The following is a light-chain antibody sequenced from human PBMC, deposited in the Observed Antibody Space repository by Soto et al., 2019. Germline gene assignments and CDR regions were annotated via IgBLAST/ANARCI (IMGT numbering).Light chain of an antibody. CDR3: QQYSNFWT. CDR2: EAS. V-gene: IGKV1-5*03. CDR1: QSISSW. J-gene: IGKJ1*01. Sequence: DIQMTQSPSTLSASVGDRVIITCRASQSISSWLAWYQQKPGKAPKLLIYEASSLESGVPSRFSGSGSGTEFTLTISSLQPDDFATYYCQQYSNFWTFGQGTKVEI.